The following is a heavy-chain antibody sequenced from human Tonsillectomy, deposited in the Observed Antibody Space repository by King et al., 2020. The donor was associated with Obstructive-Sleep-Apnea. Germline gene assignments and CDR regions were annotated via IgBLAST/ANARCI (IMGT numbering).Heavy chain of an antibody. V-gene: IGHV4-39*07. D-gene: IGHD3-9*01. CDR3: ARDDYEILTGYSTNWFDP. J-gene: IGHJ5*02. CDR1: GGSISSSSYY. CDR2: IYFSGTT. Sequence: QLQESGPGLVKPSETLSLTCTVSGGSISSSSYYWGWIRQPPGKGLEWIGSIYFSGTTYYNPSLKSRVTISLDTSKNQFSLKLSSVTAADTAVYYCARDDYEILTGYSTNWFDPWGQGTLVTVSS.